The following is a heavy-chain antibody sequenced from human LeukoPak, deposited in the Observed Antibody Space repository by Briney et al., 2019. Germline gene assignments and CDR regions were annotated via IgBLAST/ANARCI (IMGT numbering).Heavy chain of an antibody. CDR1: GGSISSYY. CDR3: ARRYYYDSSGYYNYYYMDV. V-gene: IGHV4-59*08. J-gene: IGHJ6*03. D-gene: IGHD3-22*01. Sequence: SETLSLTCTVSGGSISSYYWSWIRQPPRKGLEWIGYIYYSGSTNYNPSLKSRVTISVDTSKNQFSLKLSSVTAADTAVYYCARRYYYDSSGYYNYYYMDVWGKGTTVTVSS. CDR2: IYYSGST.